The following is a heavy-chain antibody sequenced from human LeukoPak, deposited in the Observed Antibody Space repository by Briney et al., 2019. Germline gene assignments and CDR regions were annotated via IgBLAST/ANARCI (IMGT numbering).Heavy chain of an antibody. Sequence: GGSLRLSCAASGFTFSTYAMSWVRQAPGKGLEWVSTISGSGSNTYYADSVKGRFTISRDNSKNTLYLQMNSLRAEDTAVYYCAKDNGEIGVGFDYWGQGTLVTVSS. CDR1: GFTFSTYA. V-gene: IGHV3-23*01. CDR3: AKDNGEIGVGFDY. CDR2: ISGSGSNT. D-gene: IGHD3-10*01. J-gene: IGHJ4*02.